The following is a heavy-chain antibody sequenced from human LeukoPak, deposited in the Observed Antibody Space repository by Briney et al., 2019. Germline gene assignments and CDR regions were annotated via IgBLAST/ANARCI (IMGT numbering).Heavy chain of an antibody. CDR3: ASYSSTDY. J-gene: IGHJ4*02. D-gene: IGHD6-13*01. V-gene: IGHV3-30*01. CDR1: GFTFSSYA. Sequence: GGSLRLSCAASGFTFSSYATHWVRQAPGKGLEWVAVISYDGSNKYYADSVKGRFTISRDNSKNTLYLQMNSLRAEDTAVYYCASYSSTDYWGQGTLVTVSS. CDR2: ISYDGSNK.